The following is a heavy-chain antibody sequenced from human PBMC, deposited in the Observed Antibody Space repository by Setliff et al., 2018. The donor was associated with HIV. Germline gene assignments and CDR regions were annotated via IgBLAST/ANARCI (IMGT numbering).Heavy chain of an antibody. CDR1: GYSFTSYW. Sequence: GESLKISCEASGYSFTSYWIGWVRQLPGKGLEWMGIIYPGDSEIGYSPSFQGQVTISADKSISTAYLQWSSLKASDTAIYYCARGENYYDSSGYYLNDYWGQGTLVTVSS. J-gene: IGHJ4*02. V-gene: IGHV5-51*01. D-gene: IGHD3-22*01. CDR3: ARGENYYDSSGYYLNDY. CDR2: IYPGDSEI.